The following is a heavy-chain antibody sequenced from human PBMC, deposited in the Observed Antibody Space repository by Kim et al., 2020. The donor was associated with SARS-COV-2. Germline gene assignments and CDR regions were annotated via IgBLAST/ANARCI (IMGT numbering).Heavy chain of an antibody. D-gene: IGHD2-2*01. CDR3: ARGRVVPAAGGDYYYYYG. Sequence: ETLSLICAVYGGSFSGYYWSWIRQPPGKGLEWIGEINHSGSTNYNPSLKSRVTISVDTSKNQFSLKLSSVTAADTAVYYCARGRVVPAAGGDYYYYYG. CDR1: GGSFSGYY. CDR2: INHSGST. V-gene: IGHV4-34*01. J-gene: IGHJ6*01.